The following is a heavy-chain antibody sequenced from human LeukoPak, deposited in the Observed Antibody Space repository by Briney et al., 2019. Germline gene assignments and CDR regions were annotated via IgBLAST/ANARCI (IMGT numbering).Heavy chain of an antibody. D-gene: IGHD5-12*01. CDR3: ARDMRYSGYDLS. CDR1: GYTFTGYY. J-gene: IGHJ5*02. CDR2: INPNSGGT. V-gene: IGHV1-2*02. Sequence: GASVKVSCKASGYTFTGYYMHWVRQAPGQGLEWMGWINPNSGGTNYAQKFQGRVTMTRDTSITTAYMELSRLRSDDRAVYYCARDMRYSGYDLSWGQGTLVTVSS.